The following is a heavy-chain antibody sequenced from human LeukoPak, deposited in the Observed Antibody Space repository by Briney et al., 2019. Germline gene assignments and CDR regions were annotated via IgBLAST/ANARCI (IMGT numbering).Heavy chain of an antibody. D-gene: IGHD5-18*01. CDR1: EFTFSSYF. Sequence: GGSLRLSCAASEFTFSSYFMNWVRQAPGKGLEWVSSISSGSTYIYYAGSVKGRFTISRDNAKNSLYLQMNSLRAEDTAVYYCARGYSYGASGFDYWGQGTLVTVSS. CDR3: ARGYSYGASGFDY. CDR2: ISSGSTYI. V-gene: IGHV3-21*01. J-gene: IGHJ4*02.